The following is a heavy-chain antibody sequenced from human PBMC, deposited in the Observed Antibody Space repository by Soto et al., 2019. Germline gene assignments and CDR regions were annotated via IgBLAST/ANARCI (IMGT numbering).Heavy chain of an antibody. CDR1: GVTIRTYY. V-gene: IGHV4-59*01. CDR3: ARVWGGAFDF. J-gene: IGHJ3*01. Sequence: TQETLSHTYTDSGVTIRTYYWSWIRQPPGKGLEWIGYIYYSGSTNYNPSLKSRVTISVDTSKNQFSLKLSSVTAADTAVYYCARVWGGAFDFWGQGTMVT. CDR2: IYYSGST. D-gene: IGHD3-10*01.